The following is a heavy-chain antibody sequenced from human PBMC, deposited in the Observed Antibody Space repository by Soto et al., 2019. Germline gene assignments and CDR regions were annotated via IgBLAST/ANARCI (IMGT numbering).Heavy chain of an antibody. V-gene: IGHV4-61*08. CDR1: GSSVSSGDYY. CDR3: ATVPVDTYMIYWSDP. D-gene: IGHD3-16*01. CDR2: VYSYGST. Sequence: PSETLSLTCSVFGSSVSSGDYYWTWIRQPPGKGLEWIGHVYSYGSTNYNPSLNSRVTISLDTAENQFSLNLRSVTAADTAVYYCATVPVDTYMIYWSDPWGQGTLVTVSS. J-gene: IGHJ5*02.